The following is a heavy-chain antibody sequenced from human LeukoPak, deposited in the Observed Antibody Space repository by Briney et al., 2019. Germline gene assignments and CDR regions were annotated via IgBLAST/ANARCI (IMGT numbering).Heavy chain of an antibody. CDR3: ARAAQNWNNAPYFDF. Sequence: SQTLSLTCTVSGGSVSSGDYYWSWLRQHPGKGLEWIGYIYYSGTTYYNPSLKSRLTISLDTSKNQFSLKLTSVTAADTAVYYCARAAQNWNNAPYFDFWGQETLVTVSS. CDR1: GGSVSSGDYY. CDR2: IYYSGTT. J-gene: IGHJ4*02. D-gene: IGHD1/OR15-1a*01. V-gene: IGHV4-30-4*01.